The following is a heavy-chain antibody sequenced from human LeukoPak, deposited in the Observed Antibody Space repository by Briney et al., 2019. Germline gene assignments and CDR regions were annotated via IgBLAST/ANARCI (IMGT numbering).Heavy chain of an antibody. J-gene: IGHJ3*02. Sequence: GGSLRLSCAASGFTFSSFAMTWVRQAPGKRLEWVSLISASGSPTYYADSVKGRFTISRDNSKNTLYLQMNSLRADDTAVYYCAKSPQWLLLRGAFDIWGQGTMVTVSS. CDR3: AKSPQWLLLRGAFDI. D-gene: IGHD3-22*01. V-gene: IGHV3-23*01. CDR2: ISASGSPT. CDR1: GFTFSSFA.